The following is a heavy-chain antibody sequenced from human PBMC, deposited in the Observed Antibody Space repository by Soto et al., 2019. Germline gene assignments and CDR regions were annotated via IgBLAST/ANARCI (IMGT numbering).Heavy chain of an antibody. D-gene: IGHD2-2*01. CDR3: STSVYCRTTRCYYYYGLDV. J-gene: IGHJ6*02. V-gene: IGHV1-69*01. CDR1: GGTFSSHS. CDR2: IIPIFGTE. Sequence: QVQLVQSGAEVKKPGSSVKVSCKVSGGTFSSHSINWVRQAPGQGPEWMGGIIPIFGTENYAQKFQGRVTITADESTSTAYMDLSSLRCEETALYYCSTSVYCRTTRCYYYYGLDVWGQGTTVIVSS.